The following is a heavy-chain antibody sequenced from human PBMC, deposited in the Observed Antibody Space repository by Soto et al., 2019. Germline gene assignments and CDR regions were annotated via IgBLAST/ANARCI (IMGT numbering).Heavy chain of an antibody. D-gene: IGHD3-10*01. J-gene: IGHJ4*02. CDR2: ISAYNGNT. Sequence: GASVKVSCKASGYTFNSYGISWARQAPGQGLEWMGWISAYNGNTNYAQKLQGRVTMTTDTSTSTAYMELRSLRSDDTAVYYCASRRFGEQYYFDYWGQGTLVTVSS. CDR1: GYTFNSYG. CDR3: ASRRFGEQYYFDY. V-gene: IGHV1-18*01.